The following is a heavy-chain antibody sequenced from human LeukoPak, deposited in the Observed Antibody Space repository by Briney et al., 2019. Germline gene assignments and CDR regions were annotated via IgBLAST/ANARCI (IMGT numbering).Heavy chain of an antibody. J-gene: IGHJ4*02. V-gene: IGHV3-23*01. CDR2: ISERGGST. D-gene: IGHD3-10*01. CDR1: GISLSNYA. CDR3: AERGVVIRGILVIGYHQEAYHYDF. Sequence: PGGSLRLSCVVSGISLSNYAMTWVRQAPGKGLEWVSYISERGGSTTYADSVKGRFTISRDTSLNTLYLQMNNLRAEDTAVYFCAERGVVIRGILVIGYHQEAYHYDFWGQGVLVTVSS.